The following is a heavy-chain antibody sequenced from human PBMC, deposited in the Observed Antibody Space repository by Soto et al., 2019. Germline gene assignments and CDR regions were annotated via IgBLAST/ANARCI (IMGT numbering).Heavy chain of an antibody. D-gene: IGHD2-15*01. V-gene: IGHV3-23*01. CDR3: AKDAGGGYCSGGSCSVKSFDY. CDR2: ISGSGGST. J-gene: IGHJ4*02. Sequence: EVQLLESGGGLVQPGGSLRLSCAASGFTFSSYAMSWVRLAPGKGLEWVSAISGSGGSTYYADSVKGRFTISRDNCKNTLYLQMSSLRAEDSAVYYCAKDAGGGYCSGGSCSVKSFDYWGQGTLVTVSS. CDR1: GFTFSSYA.